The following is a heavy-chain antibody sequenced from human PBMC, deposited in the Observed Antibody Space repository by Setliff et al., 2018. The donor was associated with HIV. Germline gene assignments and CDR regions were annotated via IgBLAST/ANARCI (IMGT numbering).Heavy chain of an antibody. CDR3: ARGVARQVVIDRWFDP. J-gene: IGHJ5*02. D-gene: IGHD2-21*01. CDR2: ISYSGST. CDR1: GGSFSDFY. Sequence: SETLSLTCVVFGGSFSDFYWSWIRQPPGKGLEWIGEISYSGSTVYNPSLKSRVTMSVDASKNLVSLNLNSVTAADTAIYYCARGVARQVVIDRWFDPWGQGTPVTVSS. V-gene: IGHV4-34*01.